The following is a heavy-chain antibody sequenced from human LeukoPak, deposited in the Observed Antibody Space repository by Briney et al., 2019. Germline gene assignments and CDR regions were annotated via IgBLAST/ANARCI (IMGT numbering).Heavy chain of an antibody. V-gene: IGHV3-33*01. J-gene: IGHJ4*02. D-gene: IGHD6-19*01. CDR1: GFTFSSYG. Sequence: GGSLRLSCAASGFTFSSYGMHWVRQAPGKGLEWVAVIWYDGSNKYYADSVKGRFTISRDNSKNTLYLQMNSLRAEDTAVYYCARVSDIAVAGTDYWGQGTLVTVSS. CDR3: ARVSDIAVAGTDY. CDR2: IWYDGSNK.